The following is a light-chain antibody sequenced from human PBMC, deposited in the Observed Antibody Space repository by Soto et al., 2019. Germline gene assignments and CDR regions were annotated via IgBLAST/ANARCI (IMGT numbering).Light chain of an antibody. CDR2: GAS. CDR1: QSVSSN. V-gene: IGKV3-15*01. J-gene: IGKJ1*01. CDR3: QQYSDWRPQ. Sequence: EIVLTQSPGTLSLSPGQRATLSCRASQSVSSNLAWYQQKPGQAPRLLIYGASTRATGIPARFSGSGSGTEFTLTISSLQSEDFAVYYCQQYSDWRPQFGQGTKV.